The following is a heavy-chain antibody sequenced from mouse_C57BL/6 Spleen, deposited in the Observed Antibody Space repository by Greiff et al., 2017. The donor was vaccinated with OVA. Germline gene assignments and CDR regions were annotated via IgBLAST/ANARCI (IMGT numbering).Heavy chain of an antibody. Sequence: QVQLQHSGPELVKPGASVKISCKASGYAFSSSWMNWVKQRPGKGLEWIGRIYPGDGDTNYNGKFKGKATLTADKSSSTAYMQLSSLTSEDSAVYFCARWDYYGSSLAYWGQGTLVTVSA. J-gene: IGHJ3*01. D-gene: IGHD1-1*01. CDR3: ARWDYYGSSLAY. CDR2: IYPGDGDT. CDR1: GYAFSSSW. V-gene: IGHV1-82*01.